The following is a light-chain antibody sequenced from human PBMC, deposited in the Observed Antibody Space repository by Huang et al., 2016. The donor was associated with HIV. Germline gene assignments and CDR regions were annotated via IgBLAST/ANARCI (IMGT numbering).Light chain of an antibody. Sequence: DIVVTQSPDSLAVSLGARATINCKSSQTFLYNSNSDSFIAWYQQLPGQSPKLLIHGASAGRSGVPERVSGSVFETNFTRTINGLQPEDVAIYFCQQYSTIPTFGGGDQGRH. V-gene: IGKV4-1*01. CDR3: QQYSTIPT. CDR2: GAS. CDR1: QTFLYNSNSDSF. J-gene: IGKJ4*01.